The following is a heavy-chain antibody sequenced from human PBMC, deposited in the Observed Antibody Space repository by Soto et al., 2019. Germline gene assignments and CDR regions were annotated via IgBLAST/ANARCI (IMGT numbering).Heavy chain of an antibody. CDR2: IIPILGIA. CDR3: HLRGYDNWAFDY. Sequence: SVKVSCKASGGTFSSYTISWVRQAPGQGLEWMGRIIPILGIANYAQKFQGRVTITADKSTSTAYMELSSLRSEDTAVYYCHLRGYDNWAFDYWGKGSLVTVAS. CDR1: GGTFSSYT. V-gene: IGHV1-69*02. J-gene: IGHJ4*02. D-gene: IGHD5-12*01.